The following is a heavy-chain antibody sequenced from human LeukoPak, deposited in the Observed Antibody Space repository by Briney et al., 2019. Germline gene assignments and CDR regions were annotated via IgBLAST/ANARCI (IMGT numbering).Heavy chain of an antibody. CDR2: INTDGRST. CDR3: FRDVWGDRDNYFDY. Sequence: EAGGSLRLSCAASGFTFSSYWMHWVRQDPGEGLVWVSRINTDGRSTSYGDSVEGRFTISRDNAKNTLYMQMNSLRAEDTAVYYCFRDVWGDRDNYFDYWGQGTLVTVST. CDR1: GFTFSSYW. J-gene: IGHJ4*02. V-gene: IGHV3-74*01. D-gene: IGHD2-21*01.